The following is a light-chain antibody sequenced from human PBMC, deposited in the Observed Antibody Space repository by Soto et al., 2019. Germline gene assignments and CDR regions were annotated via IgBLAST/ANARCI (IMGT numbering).Light chain of an antibody. Sequence: DIQLSPSPSPLSACVVDRVTLTSRSGRSFSSWLAWSPQKPGRAPNLLIYGLSNAETGVPSRCSGSGSATEFTLTISSLQPDDVATYYCQQYMSNQWTFGQGTKVDIK. CDR2: GLS. V-gene: IGKV1-5*01. J-gene: IGKJ1*01. CDR1: RSFSSW. CDR3: QQYMSNQWT.